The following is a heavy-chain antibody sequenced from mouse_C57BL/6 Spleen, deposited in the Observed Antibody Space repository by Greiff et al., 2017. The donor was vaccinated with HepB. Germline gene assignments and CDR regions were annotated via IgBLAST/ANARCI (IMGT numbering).Heavy chain of an antibody. CDR3: ARSPRWVFDY. CDR2: IYPGDGDT. Sequence: VQLQQSGAELVKPGASVKISCKASGYAFSSYWTNWVKQRPGKGLEWIGQIYPGDGDTNYNGKFKGKATLTADKSSSTAYMQLSSLTSEDSAVYFCARSPRWVFDYWGQGTTLTVSS. J-gene: IGHJ2*01. V-gene: IGHV1-80*01. CDR1: GYAFSSYW. D-gene: IGHD1-1*02.